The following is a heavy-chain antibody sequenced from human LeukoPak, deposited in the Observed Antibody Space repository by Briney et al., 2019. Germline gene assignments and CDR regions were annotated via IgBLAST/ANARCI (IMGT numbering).Heavy chain of an antibody. Sequence: PSETLSLTCTVSGGSISSYYWSWIRQPPGKGLEWIGYIYYSGSTNYNPSLKSRVTISVDTSKNQFSLKLSSVTAADTAAYYCARDLPGYSGYDLAHAFDIWGQGTMVTVSS. D-gene: IGHD5-12*01. CDR2: IYYSGST. CDR1: GGSISSYY. V-gene: IGHV4-59*01. J-gene: IGHJ3*02. CDR3: ARDLPGYSGYDLAHAFDI.